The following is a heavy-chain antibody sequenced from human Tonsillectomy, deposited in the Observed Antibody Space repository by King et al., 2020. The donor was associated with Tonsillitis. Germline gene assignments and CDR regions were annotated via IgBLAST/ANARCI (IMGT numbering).Heavy chain of an antibody. CDR2: MYNSGST. CDR1: GGSISSYY. J-gene: IGHJ6*03. Sequence: QLQESGPGLVKPSETLSLTCTVSGGSISSYYWSWIRQPPGKGLEWIGCMYNSGSTNYNPSLKSRVHISVDMSKNQFSLKLSSVTAADTAVYYCARAIAAAGDYYYYYMDVWGIGTTVTVSS. V-gene: IGHV4-59*01. CDR3: ARAIAAAGDYYYYYMDV. D-gene: IGHD6-13*01.